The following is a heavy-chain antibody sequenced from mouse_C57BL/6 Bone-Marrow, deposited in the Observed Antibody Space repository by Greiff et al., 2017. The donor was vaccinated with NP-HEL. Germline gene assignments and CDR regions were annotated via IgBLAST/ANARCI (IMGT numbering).Heavy chain of an antibody. D-gene: IGHD2-3*01. V-gene: IGHV7-3*01. J-gene: IGHJ2*01. CDR3: ARWDGYFDY. CDR1: GFTFTDYY. CDR2: IRNKANGYTT. Sequence: VQLKQSGGGLVQPGGSLSLSCAASGFTFTDYYMSWVRQPPGKALEWLGFIRNKANGYTTEYSASVKGRFTISRDNSQSILDLQMNALRAEDSATYYCARWDGYFDYWGQGTTLTVSS.